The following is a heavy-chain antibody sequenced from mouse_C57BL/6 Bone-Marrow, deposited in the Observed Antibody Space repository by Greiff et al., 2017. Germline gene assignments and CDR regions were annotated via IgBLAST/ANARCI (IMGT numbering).Heavy chain of an antibody. CDR3: ARRGDAYYFDY. CDR1: GFTFSDYY. V-gene: IGHV5-12*01. J-gene: IGHJ2*01. Sequence: EVQGVESGGGLVQPGGSLKLSCAASGFTFSDYYMYWVRQTPEKRLEWVAYISNGGGSTYYPDTVKGRFSISRDNAKNTLYLQMSRLKSEDTAMYYCARRGDAYYFDYWGQGTTLTVSS. D-gene: IGHD2-13*01. CDR2: ISNGGGST.